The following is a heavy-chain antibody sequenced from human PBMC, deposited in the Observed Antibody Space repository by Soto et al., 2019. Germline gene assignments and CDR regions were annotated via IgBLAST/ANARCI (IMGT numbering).Heavy chain of an antibody. CDR2: ISSSSSTI. CDR3: ARDSYDSSGYYRILDY. CDR1: GFTFSSYS. D-gene: IGHD3-22*01. V-gene: IGHV3-48*02. Sequence: EVQLVESGGGLVQPGGSLRLSCAASGFTFSSYSMNWVRQAPGKGLEWVSYISSSSSTIYYADSVKGRFIISRDNAKNSLYLQMNSLRDEDTAVYYCARDSYDSSGYYRILDYWGQGTLVTVSS. J-gene: IGHJ4*02.